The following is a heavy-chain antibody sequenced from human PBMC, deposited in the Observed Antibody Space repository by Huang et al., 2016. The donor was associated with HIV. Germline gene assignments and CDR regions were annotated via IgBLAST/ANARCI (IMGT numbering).Heavy chain of an antibody. CDR1: GGTFSKYA. CDR2: IMPMFGTP. CDR3: ARGQLGSYGDYDVLY. D-gene: IGHD4-17*01. J-gene: IGHJ4*02. V-gene: IGHV1-69*01. Sequence: VKVSCKASGGTFSKYAISWVRQAPGQGLEWMGGIMPMFGTPNYARKFQGRVTITADDSTSTTYVEVSSLRSEDTALYYCARGQLGSYGDYDVLYWGQGTLVTVSS.